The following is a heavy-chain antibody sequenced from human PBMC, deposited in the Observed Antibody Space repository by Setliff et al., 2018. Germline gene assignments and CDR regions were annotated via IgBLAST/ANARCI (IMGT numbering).Heavy chain of an antibody. V-gene: IGHV4-59*01. CDR1: GGSISPYF. CDR3: ARDRTAYSYGLDV. Sequence: PSETLSLTCTVSGGSISPYFWSWIRQPPGKGLEWIGYIYHNGNTNFNPSLKSRVNMSVDTSKNQFVLNLKAATAADTAVYYCARDRTAYSYGLDVWGQGATVTV. D-gene: IGHD5-18*01. CDR2: IYHNGNT. J-gene: IGHJ6*02.